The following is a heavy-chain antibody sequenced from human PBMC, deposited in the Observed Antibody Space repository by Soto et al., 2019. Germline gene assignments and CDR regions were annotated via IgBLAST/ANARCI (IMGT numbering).Heavy chain of an antibody. V-gene: IGHV1-3*01. J-gene: IGHJ3*02. D-gene: IGHD3-10*01. CDR2: INVGNGNT. Sequence: ASVKVSCKASGYSFRSSAMHWVRQAPGQRLEWMGWINVGNGNTNYAQKLQGRVTMTTDTSTSTAYMELRSLRSDDTAVYYCARDKSVYYVSGSHDDAIDIWGQGTMVTVSS. CDR3: ARDKSVYYVSGSHDDAIDI. CDR1: GYSFRSSA.